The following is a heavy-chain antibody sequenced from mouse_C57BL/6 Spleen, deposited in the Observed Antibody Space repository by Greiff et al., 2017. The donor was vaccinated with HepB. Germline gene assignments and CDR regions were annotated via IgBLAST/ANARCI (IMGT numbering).Heavy chain of an antibody. J-gene: IGHJ4*01. D-gene: IGHD2-5*01. CDR3: ARGYSNYAMDY. CDR1: GYAFSSYW. Sequence: VQLQQSGAELVKPGASVKISCKASGYAFSSYWMNWVKQRPGKGLEWIGQIYPGDGDTNYNGKFKGKATLTADKSSSTAYMQLSSLTSEDSAVYFCARGYSNYAMDYWGQGTSVTVSS. V-gene: IGHV1-80*01. CDR2: IYPGDGDT.